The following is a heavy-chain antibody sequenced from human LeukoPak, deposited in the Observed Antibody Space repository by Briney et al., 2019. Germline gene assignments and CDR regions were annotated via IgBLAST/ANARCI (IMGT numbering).Heavy chain of an antibody. V-gene: IGHV4-59*01. CDR1: GGSISGSL. Sequence: SETLSLTCTVSGGSISGSLWSWIRQPPGKGLEYIGYIYHGGSTNYIPSLKSRVTISADTAKNQFSLKLTSVTAADTAVYYCARGGDSSGTIIDYWGQGTLVTVSS. CDR3: ARGGDSSGTIIDY. D-gene: IGHD3-22*01. J-gene: IGHJ4*02. CDR2: IYHGGST.